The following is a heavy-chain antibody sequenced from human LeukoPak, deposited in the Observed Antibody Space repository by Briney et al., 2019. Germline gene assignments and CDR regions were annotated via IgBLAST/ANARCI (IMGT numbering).Heavy chain of an antibody. D-gene: IGHD6-13*01. CDR2: IYYSGST. CDR1: GGSISSGDYY. V-gene: IGHV4-30-4*02. J-gene: IGHJ3*02. Sequence: SETLSLTCTVSGGSISSGDYYWSWIRQPPGKGLEWIGYIYYSGSTYYNPSLKSRVTISVDTSKNQFSLKLTSVTAADTAVYYCARDRLAYSSSWYPDAFDIWGQGTMVTVSS. CDR3: ARDRLAYSSSWYPDAFDI.